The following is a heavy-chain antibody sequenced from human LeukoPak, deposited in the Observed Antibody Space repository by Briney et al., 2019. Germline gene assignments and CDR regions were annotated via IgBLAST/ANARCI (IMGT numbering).Heavy chain of an antibody. J-gene: IGHJ4*02. Sequence: SETLSLTCAVYGGSFSGYYWSWIRQPPGKGLEWIGEINHSGSTNYNPSLKSRVTISVDTSKNQFSLKLSSVTAADTAVYYCARAIYSYGYFDYWGQGTLVTVSS. CDR1: GGSFSGYY. CDR3: ARAIYSYGYFDY. D-gene: IGHD5-18*01. CDR2: INHSGST. V-gene: IGHV4-34*01.